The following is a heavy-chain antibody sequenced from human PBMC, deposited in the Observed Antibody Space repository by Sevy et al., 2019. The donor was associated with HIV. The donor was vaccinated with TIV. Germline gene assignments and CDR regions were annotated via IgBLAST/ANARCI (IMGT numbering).Heavy chain of an antibody. D-gene: IGHD6-13*01. J-gene: IGHJ6*02. CDR3: ARGEIVAAGMFYLYYGMDV. CDR1: GFTVSSNY. CDR2: IYSGGST. V-gene: IGHV3-66*01. Sequence: GGSLRLSCAASGFTVSSNYMSWVRQAPGKGLEWVSVIYSGGSTYYADSVKGRFTISRDNSKNTLFFQMNTLRAEDTAVYYCARGEIVAAGMFYLYYGMDVWGQGTTVTVSS.